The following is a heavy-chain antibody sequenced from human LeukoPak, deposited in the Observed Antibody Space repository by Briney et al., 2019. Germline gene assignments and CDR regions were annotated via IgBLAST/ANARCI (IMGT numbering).Heavy chain of an antibody. CDR2: ISYDGSNK. D-gene: IGHD2-2*01. CDR1: GFTFSSYG. J-gene: IGHJ5*02. Sequence: PGGSLRLSCAASGFTFSSYGMHWVRQAPGKGLEWVAVISYDGSNKYYADSVKGRFTISRDNSKNTLYLQMNSLRAEDTAIYYCSRQSVTAARVDWFDPWGQGTLVTVSS. V-gene: IGHV3-30*03. CDR3: SRQSVTAARVDWFDP.